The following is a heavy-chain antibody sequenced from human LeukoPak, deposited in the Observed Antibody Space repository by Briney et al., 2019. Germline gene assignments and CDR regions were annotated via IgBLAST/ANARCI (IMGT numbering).Heavy chain of an antibody. CDR3: AGGHRYCSSTSCYNSGHYYYMDV. CDR2: INHSGST. D-gene: IGHD2-2*02. V-gene: IGHV4-34*01. CDR1: GGSFSGYY. Sequence: SETLSLTCAVYGGSFSGYYWSWLRQPPGKGLEWIGEINHSGSTNYNPSLKSRVTISVDTSKNQFSLKLSSVTAADTAVYYCAGGHRYCSSTSCYNSGHYYYMDVWGKGTTVTVSS. J-gene: IGHJ6*03.